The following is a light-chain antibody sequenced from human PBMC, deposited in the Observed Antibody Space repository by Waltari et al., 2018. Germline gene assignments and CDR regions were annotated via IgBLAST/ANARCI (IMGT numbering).Light chain of an antibody. J-gene: IGKJ5*01. CDR3: QQRFTWPSIT. V-gene: IGKV3-11*01. CDR1: QSVNSY. Sequence: CRTSQSVNSYLARYQHKPGQAPRLLIYDASNRATGIPARFSGSGSGTDFTLTISSLEPDDFALYYCQQRFTWPSITFGQGTRLEIK. CDR2: DAS.